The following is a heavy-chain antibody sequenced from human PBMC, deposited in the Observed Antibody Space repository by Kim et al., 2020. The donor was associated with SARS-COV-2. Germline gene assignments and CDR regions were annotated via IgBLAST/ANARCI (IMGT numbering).Heavy chain of an antibody. D-gene: IGHD6-19*01. CDR2: ITYDGSET. CDR3: ARGWDHFDY. V-gene: IGHV3-33*05. J-gene: IGHJ4*02. Sequence: GGSLRLSCAASGFTFSSNGMEWVRQAPGKGLEWVAGITYDGSETYYADSVKGRFTISRDNSKKTLYLQMNNLRAEDTAVYYCARGWDHFDYWCQGSLVA. CDR1: GFTFSSNG.